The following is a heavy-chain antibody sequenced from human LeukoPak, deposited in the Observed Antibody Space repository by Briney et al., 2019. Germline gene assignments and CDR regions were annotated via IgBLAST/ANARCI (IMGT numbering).Heavy chain of an antibody. CDR1: GYIFSNFFSSYG. J-gene: IGHJ5*02. V-gene: IGHV1-18*01. D-gene: IGHD6-13*01. Sequence: ASVTVSCKASGYIFSNFFSSYGITWVRQAPGQGLEWMGWISPYNGKTKFAQKFQGIVTMTTETSTSTAYMELRSLISDDTAVYYCARDRSIGAADIGWFDPWGQGTLVTVSS. CDR2: ISPYNGKT. CDR3: ARDRSIGAADIGWFDP.